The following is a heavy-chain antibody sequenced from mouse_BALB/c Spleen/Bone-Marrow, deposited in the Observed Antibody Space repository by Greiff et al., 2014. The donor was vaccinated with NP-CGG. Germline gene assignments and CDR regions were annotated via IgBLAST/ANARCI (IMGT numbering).Heavy chain of an antibody. CDR1: GYTFTDYW. CDR3: ARTAY. V-gene: IGHV1-69*02. J-gene: IGHJ3*01. CDR2: IDPSDSET. Sequence: VQLQQSGAELVKPGAPVKLSCKASGYTFTDYWMNWVKQRPGRGLEWIGRIDPSDSETHYNQKFKDKATLTVDKSSTTAYIQLSNLTSEDSAVYYCARTAYWGQGTLVTVFA.